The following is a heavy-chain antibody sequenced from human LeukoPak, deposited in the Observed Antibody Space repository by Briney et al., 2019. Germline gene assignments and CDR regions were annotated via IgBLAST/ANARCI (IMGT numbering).Heavy chain of an antibody. D-gene: IGHD3-3*01. Sequence: SETLSLTCTVSGGSISSGGYYWSWIRQHPGKGLEWVGYIYYSGSTYYNPSLKSRVTISVDTSKNQFSLKLSSVTAADTAVYYCARALFIYDFWSGFDYWGQGTLVTVSS. CDR3: ARALFIYDFWSGFDY. V-gene: IGHV4-31*03. CDR1: GGSISSGGYY. J-gene: IGHJ4*02. CDR2: IYYSGST.